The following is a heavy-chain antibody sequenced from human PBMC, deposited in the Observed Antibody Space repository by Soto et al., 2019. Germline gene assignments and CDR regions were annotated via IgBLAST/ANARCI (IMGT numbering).Heavy chain of an antibody. CDR3: ARESRTWVDGIIGPGDY. J-gene: IGHJ4*02. CDR2: IRVRNGDT. Sequence: QVQFVQSGAEVKEPGDSVKVSCGASGYIFTSNDITWVRQAPGQGLECMGWIRVRNGDTHYAPKFRGRVTVTRDTSTSTAYMELRSLRSDDTAVYYCARESRTWVDGIIGPGDYWGQGTLVTVSS. V-gene: IGHV1-18*01. D-gene: IGHD3-10*01. CDR1: GYIFTSND.